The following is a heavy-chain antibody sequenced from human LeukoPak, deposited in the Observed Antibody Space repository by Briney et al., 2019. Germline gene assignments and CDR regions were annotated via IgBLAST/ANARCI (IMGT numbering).Heavy chain of an antibody. CDR3: AKDGFATVTTRTIGY. CDR2: ISGSGGST. Sequence: GGSLRLSCAASGFTFSGYDMSWVRQAPGKGLEWVSAISGSGGSTYYADSVKGRFTISRDNSKNTLYLQMNSLRAEDTAVYYCAKDGFATVTTRTIGYWGQGTLVTVSS. D-gene: IGHD4-11*01. J-gene: IGHJ4*02. CDR1: GFTFSGYD. V-gene: IGHV3-23*01.